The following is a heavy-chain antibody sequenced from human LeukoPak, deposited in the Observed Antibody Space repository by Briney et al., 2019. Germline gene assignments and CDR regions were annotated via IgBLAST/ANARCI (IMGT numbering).Heavy chain of an antibody. CDR2: IIPILGIA. CDR1: GGTFSSYA. Sequence: ASVKVSCKASGGTFSSYAISWVRQAPGQGLEWMGRIIPILGIANCAQKFQGRVTITADKSTSTAYMELSSLRSEDTAVYYCAREGRYYGSGSYRNYYFDYWGQGTLVTVSS. V-gene: IGHV1-69*04. J-gene: IGHJ4*02. CDR3: AREGRYYGSGSYRNYYFDY. D-gene: IGHD3-10*01.